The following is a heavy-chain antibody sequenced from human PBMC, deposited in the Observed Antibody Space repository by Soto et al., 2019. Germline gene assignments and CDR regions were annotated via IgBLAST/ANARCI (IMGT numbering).Heavy chain of an antibody. J-gene: IGHJ4*02. CDR2: RRNKANSYTT. CDR1: GFSISDHY. V-gene: IGHV3-72*01. D-gene: IGHD3-22*01. CDR3: ARNYYDSRVYYHDY. Sequence: GGSLRLSCAASGFSISDHYMDWVRQAPGKGLEGVGRRRNKANSYTTEYAASVKGRFTVSRDDSKNSLYLQMNSLQAEDTAVYFCARNYYDSRVYYHDYWGQGTLVTVSS.